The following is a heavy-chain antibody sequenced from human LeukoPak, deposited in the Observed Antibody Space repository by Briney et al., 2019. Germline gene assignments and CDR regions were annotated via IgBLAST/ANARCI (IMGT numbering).Heavy chain of an antibody. D-gene: IGHD2-2*01. V-gene: IGHV1-18*01. CDR1: GYTFTSYG. CDR3: ARDCSSTSCYPKMGY. Sequence: ASVKVSCKASGYTFTSYGFNWVRQAPGQGLEWMGWISAYNGNTNSAQNLQGRVTMTTDTSTSTAYMELRSLRSDDTAVYYCARDCSSTSCYPKMGYWGQGTLVTVSS. J-gene: IGHJ4*02. CDR2: ISAYNGNT.